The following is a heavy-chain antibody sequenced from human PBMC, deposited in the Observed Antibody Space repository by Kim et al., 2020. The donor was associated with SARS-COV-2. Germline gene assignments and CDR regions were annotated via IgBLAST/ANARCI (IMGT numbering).Heavy chain of an antibody. J-gene: IGHJ5*02. D-gene: IGHD6-13*01. Sequence: SPSFQGQVTISADKSISTAYLQWSSLKASDTAMYYCASTAAAGYVGWFDPWGQGTLVTVSS. CDR3: ASTAAAGYVGWFDP. V-gene: IGHV5-51*01.